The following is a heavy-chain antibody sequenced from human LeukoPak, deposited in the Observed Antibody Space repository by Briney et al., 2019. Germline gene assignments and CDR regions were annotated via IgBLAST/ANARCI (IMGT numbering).Heavy chain of an antibody. J-gene: IGHJ4*02. CDR3: ASITMVRGGAFDY. CDR2: IYYSGST. V-gene: IGHV4-31*03. CDR1: GGSISSGGYY. D-gene: IGHD3-10*01. Sequence: SETLSLTCTVSGGSISSGGYYWSWIRQHPGKGLEWIGYIYYSGSTYYNPSLKSRVTISVDTSKNQFSLKLSSVTAADTAVYYCASITMVRGGAFDYWGQGTLVTVSS.